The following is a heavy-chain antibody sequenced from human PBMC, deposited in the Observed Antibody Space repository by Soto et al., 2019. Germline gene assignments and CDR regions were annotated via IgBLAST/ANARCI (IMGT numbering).Heavy chain of an antibody. CDR1: GFTFSKYW. V-gene: IGHV3-74*01. J-gene: IGHJ4*02. D-gene: IGHD2-8*01. CDR2: ISSDGTTT. CDR3: AIQDCTNDVCLEAAVTVGGALEY. Sequence: EVQLVESGGGLVQPGKALRLSCAASGFTFSKYWMHWVRQPPGKGPVSVSYISSDGTTTDYADSVKGRFTISRDNDKNARYLQMDSLRVEDTAVYYCAIQDCTNDVCLEAAVTVGGALEYWGQGAQVTVSS.